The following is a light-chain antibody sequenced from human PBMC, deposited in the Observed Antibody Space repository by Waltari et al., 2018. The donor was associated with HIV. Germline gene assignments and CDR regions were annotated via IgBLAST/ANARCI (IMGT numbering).Light chain of an antibody. J-gene: IGKJ5*01. Sequence: DIVLTQSPETLSVSLGERAAIHCKSGESVLSSSNNVNYFAWYQQRPGQPPTLLFSEASSRSSGVPARFPASGSRTDFTLTIDDLQADDVAVYFCQQYYSTPTFGRGTQLV. CDR1: ESVLSSSNNVNY. CDR3: QQYYSTPT. CDR2: EAS. V-gene: IGKV4-1*01.